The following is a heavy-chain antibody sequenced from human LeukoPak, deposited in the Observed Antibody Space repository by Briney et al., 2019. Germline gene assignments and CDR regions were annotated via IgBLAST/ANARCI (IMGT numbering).Heavy chain of an antibody. D-gene: IGHD2-21*01. V-gene: IGHV3-20*04. CDR3: TSDRLGPSFSDSLFDL. J-gene: IGHJ4*01. CDR2: INYIVALT. CDR1: GFTFVVYG. Sequence: GGSLRLSCATSGFTFVVYGLSWVRRAPGKGLEWLCSINYIVALTDYADSVKGRFTISRDNAKNSLYLGMHRMRGEDTALYCYTSDRLGPSFSDSLFDLWGQGTLGTVSS.